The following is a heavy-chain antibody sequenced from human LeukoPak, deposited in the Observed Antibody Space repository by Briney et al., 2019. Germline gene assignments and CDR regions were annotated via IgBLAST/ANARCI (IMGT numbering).Heavy chain of an antibody. CDR3: ARARSAMEGIDP. D-gene: IGHD5-18*01. CDR1: GYTFTSYD. CDR2: MNPNSGNT. J-gene: IGHJ5*02. V-gene: IGHV1-8*01. Sequence: ASVKVSCKASGYTFTSYDINWVRQATGQGLEWMGWMNPNSGNTGYAQKFQGRVTMTRNTSISTAYMELSSLRSEDTAVYYCARARSAMEGIDPWGQGTLVTVSS.